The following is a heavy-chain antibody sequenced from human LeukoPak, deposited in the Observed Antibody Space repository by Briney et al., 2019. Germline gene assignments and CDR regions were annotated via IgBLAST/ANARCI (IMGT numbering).Heavy chain of an antibody. Sequence: SETLSLTCTVSGGSISSYYWSWIRQPPGKGLEWIGYIYYSGSTNYNPSLKSRVTMSVDTSKNQFSLKLSYVTAADTAVYYCARDDGYYYDSSGYYGYWGQGTLVTVSS. CDR2: IYYSGST. CDR3: ARDDGYYYDSSGYYGY. CDR1: GGSISSYY. D-gene: IGHD3-22*01. V-gene: IGHV4-59*12. J-gene: IGHJ4*02.